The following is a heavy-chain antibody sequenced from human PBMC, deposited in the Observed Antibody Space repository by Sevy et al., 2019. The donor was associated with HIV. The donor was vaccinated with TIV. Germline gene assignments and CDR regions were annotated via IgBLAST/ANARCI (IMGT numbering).Heavy chain of an antibody. CDR3: ARHITRAADDGEFDY. V-gene: IGHV4-39*01. CDR2: IYYSGST. D-gene: IGHD3-3*01. CDR1: GGSISSSSYY. J-gene: IGHJ4*02. Sequence: SETLSLTCTVSGGSISSSSYYWGWIRQPPGKGLEWIGSIYYSGSTYYNPSLKSRVTISVDTSKNQFSLKLSSVTAADTAVYYCARHITRAADDGEFDYWGQGTLVTVSS.